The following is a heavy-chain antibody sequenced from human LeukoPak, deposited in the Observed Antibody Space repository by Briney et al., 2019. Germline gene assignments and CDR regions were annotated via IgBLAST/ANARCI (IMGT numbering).Heavy chain of an antibody. V-gene: IGHV3-7*01. J-gene: IGHJ6*02. CDR1: GFTFSSYW. D-gene: IGHD3-3*01. CDR3: ARDQDYYDFWSGYLTSNTYGMDI. CDR2: IKQDGSEK. Sequence: GGSLRLSCAASGFTFSSYWMSWVRQAPGKGLEWVANIKQDGSEKYYVDSVKGRFNISRDNAKNSLYLQMNSLRAEDTAVYYCARDQDYYDFWSGYLTSNTYGMDIWGQGTTVTVSS.